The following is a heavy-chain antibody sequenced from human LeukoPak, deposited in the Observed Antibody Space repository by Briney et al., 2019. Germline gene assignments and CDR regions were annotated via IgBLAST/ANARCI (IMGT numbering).Heavy chain of an antibody. CDR1: GFTFGDYY. J-gene: IGHJ4*02. D-gene: IGHD3-10*01. V-gene: IGHV3-11*04. Sequence: GGSLRLSCAASGFTFGDYYMSWIRQAPGKGLEWISYISPGGITIYYADSVKGRFTISRDNAKDSLSLQMNSLKAEDSAVYFCARAGNYYGSGIDYWGQGTLVTVSS. CDR3: ARAGNYYGSGIDY. CDR2: ISPGGITI.